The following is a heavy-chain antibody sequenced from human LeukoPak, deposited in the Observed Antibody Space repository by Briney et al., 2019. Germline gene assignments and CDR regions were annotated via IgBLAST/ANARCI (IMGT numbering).Heavy chain of an antibody. J-gene: IGHJ4*02. D-gene: IGHD3-10*01. V-gene: IGHV4-34*01. CDR3: ARGVGFVKIDY. Sequence: SETLSLTCAVYGGSFSGYCWSWIRQPPGKGLEWIGEINHSGRTNYNPSLKSRVTISVDTSKNQFSLKLSSVTAADTAIYYCARGVGFVKIDYWGQGTLVTVSS. CDR1: GGSFSGYC. CDR2: INHSGRT.